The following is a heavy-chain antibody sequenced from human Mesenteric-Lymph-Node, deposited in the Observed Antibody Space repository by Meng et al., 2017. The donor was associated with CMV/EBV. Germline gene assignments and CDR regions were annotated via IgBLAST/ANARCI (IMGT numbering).Heavy chain of an antibody. J-gene: IGHJ6*02. CDR1: GFTFSTYA. Sequence: GESLKISCAASGFTFSTYAMSWVRQAPGKGLEWVSSISGSTSTNTYYADSVGGRFTISRDNSKNTLYLQMNTLRAEETAVYYCARGRPYGMDVWGQGTTVTVSS. CDR3: ARGRPYGMDV. V-gene: IGHV3-23*01. CDR2: ISGSTSTNT.